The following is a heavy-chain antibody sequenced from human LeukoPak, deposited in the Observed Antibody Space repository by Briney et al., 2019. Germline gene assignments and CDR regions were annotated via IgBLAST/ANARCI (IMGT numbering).Heavy chain of an antibody. CDR2: IYHSGST. D-gene: IGHD5-12*01. CDR3: ARPRRYSGYDWRQIYYFDY. CDR1: GGSISSGGYY. Sequence: SETLSLTCTVSGGSISSGGYYWSWIRQPPGKGLEWIGYIYHSGSTYYTPSLKSRVTISLDRSKNQFSLKLSSVTAADTAVYYCARPRRYSGYDWRQIYYFDYWGQGTLVTVSS. J-gene: IGHJ4*02. V-gene: IGHV4-30-2*01.